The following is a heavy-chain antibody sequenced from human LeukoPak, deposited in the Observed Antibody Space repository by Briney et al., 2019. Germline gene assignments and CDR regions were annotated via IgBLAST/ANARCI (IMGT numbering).Heavy chain of an antibody. CDR1: GFTFSSYT. V-gene: IGHV3-21*01. D-gene: IGHD3-3*01. J-gene: IGHJ3*02. Sequence: GGSLRLSCAASGFTFSSYTMNWVRQAPGKGLEWVSSITSIGNNIFYADSVKGRFTISRDNAKNSLYLQMNSLGAEDSAVYYCARGSYDFWSGYSAFDIWGQGTMVTVSS. CDR3: ARGSYDFWSGYSAFDI. CDR2: ITSIGNNI.